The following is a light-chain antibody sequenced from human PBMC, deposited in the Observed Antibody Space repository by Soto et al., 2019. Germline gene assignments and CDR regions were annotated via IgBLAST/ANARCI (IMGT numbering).Light chain of an antibody. CDR2: DVS. V-gene: IGLV2-14*01. J-gene: IGLJ2*01. Sequence: QSALTQPASVSGSPGQSITISCTGTSSDVGGYNYVSWYQQHPGKAPKLMIYDVSNRHSGVSNRFSGSRSGNTASLTISGLQAEDEAHYYCRSYTGSTTLVVFGGGTKVTVL. CDR3: RSYTGSTTLVV. CDR1: SSDVGGYNY.